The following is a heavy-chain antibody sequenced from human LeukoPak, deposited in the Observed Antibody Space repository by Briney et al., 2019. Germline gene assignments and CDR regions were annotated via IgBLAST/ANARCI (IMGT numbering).Heavy chain of an antibody. V-gene: IGHV3-7*03. Sequence: GGSLRLSCAASGFTFSNYWMSWVRQAPGKGPEWVANIKQDGSEKYYADSLKGRFTISRDNAKNSLYLQMNSLRAEDTAVYYCASGQGLGYWGQGTLVTVSS. CDR3: ASGQGLGY. D-gene: IGHD6-19*01. CDR1: GFTFSNYW. CDR2: IKQDGSEK. J-gene: IGHJ4*02.